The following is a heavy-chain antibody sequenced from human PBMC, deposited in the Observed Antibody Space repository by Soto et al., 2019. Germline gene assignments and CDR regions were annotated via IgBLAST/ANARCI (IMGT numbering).Heavy chain of an antibody. Sequence: GGSLRLSCGASGFTFRSYAMHWGRQTPGKGLEWVAVISYDGSNKHYADSVKGRFSISRDNAKNMLYLQMDSLSSEDTAVYYCVRSMIIVVRLIGLDYWGQGTLVTVSS. CDR2: ISYDGSNK. CDR3: VRSMIIVVRLIGLDY. V-gene: IGHV3-30-3*01. CDR1: GFTFRSYA. J-gene: IGHJ4*02. D-gene: IGHD3-22*01.